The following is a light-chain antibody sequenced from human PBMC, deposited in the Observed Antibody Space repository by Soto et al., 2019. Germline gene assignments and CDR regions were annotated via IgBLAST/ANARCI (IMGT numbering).Light chain of an antibody. CDR1: QTVRNNY. CDR2: DAS. V-gene: IGKV3D-20*02. Sequence: EFVLTQSPGTLSLSPGERATLSCRASQTVRNNYLAWYQQKPGQAPRLLIYDASNRATGIPDRFSGGGSGTDFTLTISRLEPEDFAVYYCQQRSNWPPYTFGQGTKLEIK. J-gene: IGKJ2*01. CDR3: QQRSNWPPYT.